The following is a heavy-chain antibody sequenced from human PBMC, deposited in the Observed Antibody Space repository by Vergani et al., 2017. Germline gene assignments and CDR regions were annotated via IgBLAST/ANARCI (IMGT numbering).Heavy chain of an antibody. J-gene: IGHJ6*03. CDR1: GGPIRSTFYY. Sequence: QLQLQESDPGLVKPSETLSLTCTVSGGPIRSTFYYWGWIRQPPGKGLEWIGTIYYSGSTYYNPSLKSRVTISVDTSNNQFSLKLNSVTAADTAVYYCARHKEQLVPGNYYYYYYMDVWGKGTTVTVSS. CDR2: IYYSGST. V-gene: IGHV4-39*01. CDR3: ARHKEQLVPGNYYYYYYMDV. D-gene: IGHD6-13*01.